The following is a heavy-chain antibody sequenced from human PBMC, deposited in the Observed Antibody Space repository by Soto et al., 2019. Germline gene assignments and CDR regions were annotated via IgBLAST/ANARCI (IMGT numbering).Heavy chain of an antibody. CDR3: DRMAIDRDFDI. D-gene: IGHD3-22*01. CDR2: IDWDDDK. V-gene: IGHV2-70*04. CDR1: GFSLSTSGMR. Sequence: SGPTLVNPTQTLTLTCTFSGFSLSTSGMRVSWIRQPPGKALEWLARIDWDDDKFYSTSLKTRLTISKDTSKNQVVLTMTNMDPVDTATYYCDRMAIDRDFDISGPGTMVTVSS. J-gene: IGHJ3*02.